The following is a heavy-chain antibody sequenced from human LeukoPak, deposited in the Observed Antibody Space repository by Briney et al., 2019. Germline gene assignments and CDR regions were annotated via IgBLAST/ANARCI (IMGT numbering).Heavy chain of an antibody. J-gene: IGHJ3*02. V-gene: IGHV3-30*02. Sequence: PGGSLRLSCAASGFTFSSYGMHWVRQAPGKGLEWVAFIRYDGSNKYYADSVKGRFTISRDNSKNTLYLQMNSLRAEDTAVYYCAKDWVATIELDAFDIWGQGTMVTLSS. CDR2: IRYDGSNK. D-gene: IGHD5-12*01. CDR3: AKDWVATIELDAFDI. CDR1: GFTFSSYG.